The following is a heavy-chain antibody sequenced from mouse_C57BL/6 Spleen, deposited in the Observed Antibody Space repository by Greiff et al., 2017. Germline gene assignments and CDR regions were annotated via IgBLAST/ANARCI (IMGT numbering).Heavy chain of an antibody. Sequence: QVQLKQSGAELVRPGTSVKVSCKASGYAFTNYLIEWVKQRPGQGLEWIGVIIPGSGGTNYHEKFKGKATRTADKSSSTAYMQLSSLTSEDSAVYFCARATGTGYFDYWGQGTTLTVSS. V-gene: IGHV1-54*01. CDR1: GYAFTNYL. CDR2: IIPGSGGT. J-gene: IGHJ2*01. CDR3: ARATGTGYFDY. D-gene: IGHD4-1*02.